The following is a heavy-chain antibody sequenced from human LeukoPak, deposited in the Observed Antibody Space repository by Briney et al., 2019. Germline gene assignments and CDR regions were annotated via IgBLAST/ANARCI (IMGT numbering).Heavy chain of an antibody. CDR2: IYHSGST. D-gene: IGHD3-10*01. Sequence: SETLSLTCTVSGGSISSTSYYWGWIRQPPGTGLEWIGEIYHSGSTNYNPSPKSRVTISVDKSKNQFSLKLSSVTAADTAVYYCARDSPNYYGSGSYSRAFDIWGQGTMVTVSS. J-gene: IGHJ3*02. CDR1: GGSISSTSYY. CDR3: ARDSPNYYGSGSYSRAFDI. V-gene: IGHV4-39*07.